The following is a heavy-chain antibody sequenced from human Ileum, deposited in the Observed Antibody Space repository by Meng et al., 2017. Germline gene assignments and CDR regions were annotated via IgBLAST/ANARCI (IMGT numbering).Heavy chain of an antibody. Sequence: EVALVESGGGLVQPGGSLRLSCEVSGFTFSNYAMSWVRQAPGKGLDWVSAISTSSSFIYYAESERGRFTISRDNSKNTLYLQMNSLRVEDTALYYCVRGGVAPPIDYWGQATLVTVSS. V-gene: IGHV3-23*05. J-gene: IGHJ4*02. D-gene: IGHD2-15*01. CDR2: ISTSSSFI. CDR1: GFTFSNYA. CDR3: VRGGVAPPIDY.